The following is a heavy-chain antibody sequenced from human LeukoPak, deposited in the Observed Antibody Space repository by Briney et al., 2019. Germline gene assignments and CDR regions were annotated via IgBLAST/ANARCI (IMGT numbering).Heavy chain of an antibody. D-gene: IGHD1-1*01. J-gene: IGHJ4*02. CDR2: ISSSSSYI. CDR1: GFTFSNYT. CDR3: ASSLLYRVFDY. V-gene: IGHV3-21*01. Sequence: GGSLRLSCAASGFTFSNYTMNWVRQAPGKGLEWVSSISSSSSYIFYADSVKGRSTISRDNAKNSLYLQMNSLRAEDTAVYYCASSLLYRVFDYWGQGTLVTVSS.